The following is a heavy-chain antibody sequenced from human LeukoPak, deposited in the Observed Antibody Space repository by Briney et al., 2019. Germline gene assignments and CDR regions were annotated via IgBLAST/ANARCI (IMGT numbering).Heavy chain of an antibody. V-gene: IGHV3-30*01. Sequence: SCKASGYTFTGYYMHWVRQAPGKGLEWVSLISSGGTYEYYADSVKGRFTISRDNSKNTLYLQLNSLRAEDTAVYYCARDSTYYYDSGSSGPHYFDNWGQGTLVTVSS. CDR1: GYTFTGYY. D-gene: IGHD3-10*01. J-gene: IGHJ4*02. CDR2: ISSGGTYE. CDR3: ARDSTYYYDSGSSGPHYFDN.